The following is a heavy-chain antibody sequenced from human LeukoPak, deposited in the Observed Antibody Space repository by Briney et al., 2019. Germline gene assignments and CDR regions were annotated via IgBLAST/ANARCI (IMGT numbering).Heavy chain of an antibody. V-gene: IGHV3-11*03. Sequence: GGSLRLSCTASGFTFSDHYMSWIRQAPGKGLDWVSYISTSGDYTDYADSVKGRFTISRDNAKNSLYLQMNSLRAEDTGIYYCTRGHFGLDVWGQRTTVTVSS. J-gene: IGHJ6*02. CDR3: TRGHFGLDV. CDR2: ISTSGDYT. CDR1: GFTFSDHY.